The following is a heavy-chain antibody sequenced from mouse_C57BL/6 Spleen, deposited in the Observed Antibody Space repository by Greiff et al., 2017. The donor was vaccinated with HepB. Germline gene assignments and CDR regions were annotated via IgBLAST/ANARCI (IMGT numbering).Heavy chain of an antibody. CDR1: GYTFTSYW. V-gene: IGHV1-72*01. CDR3: ARDDLGTTVVARFDY. CDR2: IDPNSGGT. Sequence: VQLQQPGAELVKPGASVKLSCKASGYTFTSYWMHWVKQRPGRGLEWIGRIDPNSGGTKYNEKFKSKATLTVDKPSSTAYMQLSSLTSEDSAVYYCARDDLGTTVVARFDYWGQGTTLTVSS. J-gene: IGHJ2*01. D-gene: IGHD1-1*01.